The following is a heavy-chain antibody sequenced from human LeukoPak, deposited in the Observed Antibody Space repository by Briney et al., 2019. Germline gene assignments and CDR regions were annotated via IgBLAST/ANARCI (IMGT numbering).Heavy chain of an antibody. CDR3: TTEMGVAPDY. CDR2: ISSSGSNI. Sequence: PGGSLRLSCAASGFTFSDYYMSWIRQAPGKGLEWVSYISSSGSNIYYADSVKGRFTISRDNAKNSLYLQMNSLKTEDTAVYYCTTEMGVAPDYWGQGTLVTVSS. D-gene: IGHD2-21*01. J-gene: IGHJ4*02. CDR1: GFTFSDYY. V-gene: IGHV3-11*01.